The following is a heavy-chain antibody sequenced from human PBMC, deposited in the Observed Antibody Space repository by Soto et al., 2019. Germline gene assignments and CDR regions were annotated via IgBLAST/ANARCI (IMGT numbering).Heavy chain of an antibody. Sequence: SETLSLTCAVYGGSFSGYYWSWIRQPPGKGLEWIGEINHSGSTNYNPSLKSRVTISVDTSKNRFSLKLSSVTAADTAVYYCALSSSSWYLGAFDIWGQGTMVTVSS. V-gene: IGHV4-34*01. CDR1: GGSFSGYY. CDR2: INHSGST. D-gene: IGHD6-13*01. J-gene: IGHJ3*02. CDR3: ALSSSSWYLGAFDI.